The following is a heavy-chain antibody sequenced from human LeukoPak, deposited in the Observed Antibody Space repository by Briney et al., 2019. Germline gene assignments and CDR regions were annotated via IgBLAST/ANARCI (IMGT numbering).Heavy chain of an antibody. CDR1: GFTFDDYA. J-gene: IGHJ4*02. Sequence: GGSLRLSCAASGFTFDDYAMHWVRQAPGKGLEWVSGISWNSGSIGYADSVKGRFTISRDNAKNSLYLQMNSLRGEDTAVYYCARDDGFYSASGIYQNYFDHWGQGILVTVSP. V-gene: IGHV3-9*01. D-gene: IGHD3-10*01. CDR3: ARDDGFYSASGIYQNYFDH. CDR2: ISWNSGSI.